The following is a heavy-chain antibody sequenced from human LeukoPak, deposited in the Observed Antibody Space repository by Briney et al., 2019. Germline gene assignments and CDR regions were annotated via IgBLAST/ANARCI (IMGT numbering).Heavy chain of an antibody. Sequence: GSLRLSCAASGITFNSDAMSWVRQAPGKGLEWVSIISGSGGSTSYADSVKGRFTISRDNSKNTVYLRMNSLKAEDTAVYFCTKDGQGGSSYYFDYWGQGTLVTVSS. CDR1: GITFNSDA. CDR3: TKDGQGGSSYYFDY. CDR2: ISGSGGST. J-gene: IGHJ4*02. V-gene: IGHV3-23*01. D-gene: IGHD5-18*01.